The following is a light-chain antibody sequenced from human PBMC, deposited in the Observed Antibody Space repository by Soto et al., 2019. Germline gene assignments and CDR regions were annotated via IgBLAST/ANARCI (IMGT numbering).Light chain of an antibody. V-gene: IGLV1-51*01. CDR2: DNN. CDR1: SSNIGNNY. J-gene: IGLJ1*01. Sequence: QSVLTQPPSVSAAPGQKVTISCSGSSSNIGNNYVSWYQQLPGTAPKLLIYDNNKRPSGIPDRFSGSKSGTSATLGITGLQTGDGADYYCGTWDSSLSAGNVFGTGTKLTVL. CDR3: GTWDSSLSAGNV.